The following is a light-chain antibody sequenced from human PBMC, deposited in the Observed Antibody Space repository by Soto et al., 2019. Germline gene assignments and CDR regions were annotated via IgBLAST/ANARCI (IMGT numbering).Light chain of an antibody. CDR1: QSVSSNY. J-gene: IGKJ5*01. Sequence: IVWTHSPGTLSLSPGERATLSFRTGQSVSSNYLAWYQQKPGQAPRLLIYAASSRATGFRDRFTGGGSGPAFVLSIDGLEPEDFVVYYCQQYGYSPITFGQGTRLEIK. CDR2: AAS. V-gene: IGKV3-20*01. CDR3: QQYGYSPIT.